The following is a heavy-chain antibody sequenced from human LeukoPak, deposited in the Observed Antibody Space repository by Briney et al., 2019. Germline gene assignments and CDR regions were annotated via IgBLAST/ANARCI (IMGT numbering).Heavy chain of an antibody. Sequence: GGSLRLSCAAYGLTFSSYATGWVRQAPGKGLEWVSGISGSGGSTYYADSVKGRFAISRDNSTNTLYLQMNSLRAEDTAVYYCAKETGYSGYDYGDYWGQGTLVTVS. CDR1: GLTFSSYA. CDR2: ISGSGGST. V-gene: IGHV3-23*01. D-gene: IGHD5-12*01. J-gene: IGHJ4*02. CDR3: AKETGYSGYDYGDY.